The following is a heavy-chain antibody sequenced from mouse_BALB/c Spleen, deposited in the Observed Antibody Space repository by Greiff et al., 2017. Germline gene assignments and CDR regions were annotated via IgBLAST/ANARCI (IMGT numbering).Heavy chain of an antibody. D-gene: IGHD1-2*01. CDR2: ILPGSGST. Sequence: VQLQQSGAELMKPGASVKISCKATGYTFSSYWIEWVKQRPGHGLEWIGEILPGSGSTNYNEKFNGKATFTADTSSNTAYMQLSSLTSEDSAVYYCARPTATSWFAYWGQGTLVTVSA. CDR1: GYTFSSYW. CDR3: ARPTATSWFAY. V-gene: IGHV1-9*01. J-gene: IGHJ3*01.